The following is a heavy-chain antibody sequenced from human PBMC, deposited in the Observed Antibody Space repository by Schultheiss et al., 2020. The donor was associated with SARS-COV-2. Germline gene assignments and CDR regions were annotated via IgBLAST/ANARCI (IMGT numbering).Heavy chain of an antibody. J-gene: IGHJ4*02. Sequence: ASVKVSCKASGYIFTDYYMQWVRQAPGQGLEWMGWMNPNSGNTGYAQNFQGRVTMTRDTSISTAYMELSRLRSDDTAVYYCAREGERLLWFGESQTQWGQGTLVTVSS. CDR2: MNPNSGNT. D-gene: IGHD3-10*01. CDR3: AREGERLLWFGESQTQ. CDR1: GYIFTDYY. V-gene: IGHV1-2*02.